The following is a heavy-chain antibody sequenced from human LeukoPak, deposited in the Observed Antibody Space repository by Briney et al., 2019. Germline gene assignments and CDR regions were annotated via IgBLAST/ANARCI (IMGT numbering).Heavy chain of an antibody. CDR2: IYYSGST. Sequence: PSETLSLTCTVSGGSISSYYWSWIRQPPGKGLEWIGYIYYSGSTNYNPSLKSRVTISVDTSKNQFSLKLSSVTAADTAVYYCARGGGPTTVTTLSYYYYGMDVWGKGTTVTVSS. J-gene: IGHJ6*04. V-gene: IGHV4-59*01. D-gene: IGHD4-17*01. CDR3: ARGGGPTTVTTLSYYYYGMDV. CDR1: GGSISSYY.